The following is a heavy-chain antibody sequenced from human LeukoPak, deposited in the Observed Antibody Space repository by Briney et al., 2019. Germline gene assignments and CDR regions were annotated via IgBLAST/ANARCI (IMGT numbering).Heavy chain of an antibody. CDR3: VRDRFYGMDV. Sequence: GGSLRLSCAASGFTFSSSWIHWVRQAPGKGLVWVSRINHDGSTTNYVDSVKGRFTISRDNAKNTLYPQMNSLTAEDTAVFYCVRDRFYGMDVWGQGTTVTVSS. CDR2: INHDGSTT. CDR1: GFTFSSSW. J-gene: IGHJ6*02. V-gene: IGHV3-74*01.